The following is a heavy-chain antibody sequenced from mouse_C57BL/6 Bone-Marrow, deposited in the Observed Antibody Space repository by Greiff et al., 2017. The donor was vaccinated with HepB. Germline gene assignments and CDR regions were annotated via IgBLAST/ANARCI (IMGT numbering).Heavy chain of an antibody. V-gene: IGHV1-15*01. CDR1: GYTFTDYE. Sequence: QVQLKQSGAELVRPGASVTLSCKASGYTFTDYEMHWVKQTPVHGLEGIGAIDPETGGTAYNQKFKGKAILTADKSSSTAYMELRSLTSEDSAVYYCTRSDDGYYRYWFAYWGQGTLVTVSA. J-gene: IGHJ3*01. CDR3: TRSDDGYYRYWFAY. D-gene: IGHD2-3*01. CDR2: IDPETGGT.